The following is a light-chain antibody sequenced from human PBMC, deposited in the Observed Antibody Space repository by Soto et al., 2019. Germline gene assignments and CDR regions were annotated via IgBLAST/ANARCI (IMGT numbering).Light chain of an antibody. J-gene: IGLJ3*02. V-gene: IGLV3-27*01. CDR2: KDS. CDR3: YSAADNTSRV. Sequence: SYELTQPSSVSVSPGQTARITCSGDVLAKKYARWFQQKPGQAPVLVIYKDSERPSAIPERFSGSSSGTTVTLTISGAQVEDEADYYCYSAADNTSRVFGGGTKLTVL. CDR1: VLAKKY.